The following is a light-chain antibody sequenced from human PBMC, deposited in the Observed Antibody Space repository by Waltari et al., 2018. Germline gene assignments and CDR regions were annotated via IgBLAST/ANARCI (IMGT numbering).Light chain of an antibody. CDR2: WAS. CDR3: QHYYSPPWT. CDR1: QSVLYSSNNKNY. V-gene: IGKV4-1*01. J-gene: IGKJ1*01. Sequence: EIVITQYPDSLAVSLGERATINCTSSQSVLYSSNNKNYLAWYQQKPGPPPKLLICWASTRESGVPDRFSGIVSGTDFTLTISSLQAEDVAVYYCQHYYSPPWTFGQGTKVEIK.